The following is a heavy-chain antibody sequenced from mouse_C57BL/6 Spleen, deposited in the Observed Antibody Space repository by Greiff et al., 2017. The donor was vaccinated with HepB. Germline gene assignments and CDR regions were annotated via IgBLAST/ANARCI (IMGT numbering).Heavy chain of an antibody. D-gene: IGHD2-1*01. CDR2: ISDGGSYT. J-gene: IGHJ2*01. Sequence: VHLVESGGGLVKPGGSLKLSCAASGFTFSSYAMSWVRQTPEKRLEWVATISDGGSYTYYPDNVKGRFTISRDNAKNNLYLQMSHLKSEDTAMYYCARFYYGNQYYFDYWGQGTTLTVSS. CDR1: GFTFSSYA. CDR3: ARFYYGNQYYFDY. V-gene: IGHV5-4*01.